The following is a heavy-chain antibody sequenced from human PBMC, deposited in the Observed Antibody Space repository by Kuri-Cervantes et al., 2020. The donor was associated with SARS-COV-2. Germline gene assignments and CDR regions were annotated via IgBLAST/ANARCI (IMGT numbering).Heavy chain of an antibody. Sequence: SETLSLTCTVSGGSISSYYWSWIRQPPGKGLEWIGYIYYSRSTNYNPCLKSRVTISVDTSKNQFSLKLSPVTAADTAVYYCARGYSLIDYWGQGTLVTVSS. CDR1: GGSISSYY. CDR2: IYYSRST. CDR3: ARGYSLIDY. D-gene: IGHD5-18*01. J-gene: IGHJ4*02. V-gene: IGHV4-59*01.